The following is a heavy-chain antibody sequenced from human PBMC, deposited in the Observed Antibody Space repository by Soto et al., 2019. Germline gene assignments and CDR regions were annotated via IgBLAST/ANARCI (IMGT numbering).Heavy chain of an antibody. CDR1: GFTVSSNY. J-gene: IGHJ1*01. D-gene: IGHD3-22*01. V-gene: IGHV3-66*01. CDR2: IYSGGST. Sequence: EVQLVESGGGLVQPGGSLRLSCAASGFTVSSNYMSWVRRAPGKGLEWVSVIYSGGSTYYADSVKGRFTISRDNSKNTLYLQMNSLRAEDTAVYYCARELTYYYDSSGYTYSQHWGQGTLVTVSS. CDR3: ARELTYYYDSSGYTYSQH.